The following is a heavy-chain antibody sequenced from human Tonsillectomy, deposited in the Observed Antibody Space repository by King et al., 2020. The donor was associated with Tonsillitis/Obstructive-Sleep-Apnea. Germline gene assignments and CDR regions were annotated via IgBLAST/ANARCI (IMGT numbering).Heavy chain of an antibody. J-gene: IGHJ1*01. CDR3: ARDYYDSSGYYHGYFQH. CDR1: GYTFTSYD. CDR2: SRPNNGDT. Sequence: VQLVESGAEVKKPGASVKVSCKASGYTFTSYDITWVRQAPGQGLEWMGWSRPNNGDTNYAQKLQGRVTMTSDTSTNTAYMELRSLRSDDPAVYYCARDYYDSSGYYHGYFQHWGQGTLVTVSS. D-gene: IGHD3-22*01. V-gene: IGHV1-18*01.